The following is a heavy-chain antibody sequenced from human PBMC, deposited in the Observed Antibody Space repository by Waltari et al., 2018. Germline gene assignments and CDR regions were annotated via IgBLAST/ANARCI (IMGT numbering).Heavy chain of an antibody. CDR2: IYHSGST. D-gene: IGHD3-22*01. CDR1: GYSISSGYY. Sequence: QVQLQESGPGLVKPSETLSLTCAVSGYSISSGYYCGWIRQPPGKGLEWIGSIYHSGSTYYNPSLKSRVTISVDTSKNQFSLKLSSVTAADTAVYYCARFDSSGCGYWGQGTLVTVSS. CDR3: ARFDSSGCGY. V-gene: IGHV4-38-2*01. J-gene: IGHJ4*02.